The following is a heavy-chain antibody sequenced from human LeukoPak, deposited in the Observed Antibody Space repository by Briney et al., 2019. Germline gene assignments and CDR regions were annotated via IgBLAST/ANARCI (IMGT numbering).Heavy chain of an antibody. Sequence: SETLSLTCTVSGGSISSYYWSWIRQPPGKGLEWIGSIYYSGSTYYNPSLKSRVTISVDTSKNQFSLKLSSVTAADTAVYYCARGVWELLDDYWGQGTLVTVSS. J-gene: IGHJ4*02. CDR1: GGSISSYY. CDR2: IYYSGST. V-gene: IGHV4-59*01. D-gene: IGHD1-26*01. CDR3: ARGVWELLDDY.